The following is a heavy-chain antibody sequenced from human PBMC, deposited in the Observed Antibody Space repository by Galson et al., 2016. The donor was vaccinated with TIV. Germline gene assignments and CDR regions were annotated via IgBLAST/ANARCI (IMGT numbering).Heavy chain of an antibody. D-gene: IGHD3-9*01. J-gene: IGHJ6*02. CDR3: ARCWGHYNVFTGAILWGMDV. V-gene: IGHV4-59*01. CDR2: MDDSGNS. Sequence: LSLTCTVSGASNMSYFWDWIRQAPGKGLEWIGYMDDSGNSNYHPSLKSRVIMSVDTSKRQFSLRLRSVTAADTAVYYCARCWGHYNVFTGAILWGMDVWGQGTTVTVSS. CDR1: GASNMSYF.